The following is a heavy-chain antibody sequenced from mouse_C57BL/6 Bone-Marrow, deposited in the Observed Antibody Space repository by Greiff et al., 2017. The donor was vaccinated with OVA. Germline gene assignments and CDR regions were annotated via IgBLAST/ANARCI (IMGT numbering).Heavy chain of an antibody. CDR2: ISSGSSTI. CDR1: GFTFSDYG. V-gene: IGHV5-17*01. Sequence: EVKLVESGGGLVKPGGSLKLSCTASGFTFSDYGMHWVRQAPEKGLEWVAYISSGSSTIYYADTVKGRFTISRDNAKNTLFLQMTSLRSEDTAMYYCADGHPFYAMDYWGQGTSVTVSS. CDR3: ADGHPFYAMDY. J-gene: IGHJ4*01. D-gene: IGHD2-3*01.